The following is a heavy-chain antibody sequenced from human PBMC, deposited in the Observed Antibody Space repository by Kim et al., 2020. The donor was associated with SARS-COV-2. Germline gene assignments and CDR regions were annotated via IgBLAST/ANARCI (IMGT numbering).Heavy chain of an antibody. CDR3: ARDRSLKD. CDR2: GTTT. J-gene: IGHJ4*02. Sequence: GTTTYYADSVKGRFTIARDKARNSVYLQMNGLRAEGTALYYYARDRSLKDWGQGTLVTVSS. V-gene: IGHV3-11*04.